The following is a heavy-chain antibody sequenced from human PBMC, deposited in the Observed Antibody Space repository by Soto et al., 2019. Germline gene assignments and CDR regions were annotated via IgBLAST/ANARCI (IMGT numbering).Heavy chain of an antibody. CDR3: ARDSPPVDY. Sequence: QVQLVQSGAEVKKPGASVKVSCKASGYTFTSYGISWVRQAPGQGLEWMGWISAYNGNTKNAQKPQCXXTXSTDTSTSTAYMELRSLRSDDTAVYYCARDSPPVDYWGQGTLVTVSS. CDR1: GYTFTSYG. CDR2: ISAYNGNT. J-gene: IGHJ4*02. V-gene: IGHV1-18*01.